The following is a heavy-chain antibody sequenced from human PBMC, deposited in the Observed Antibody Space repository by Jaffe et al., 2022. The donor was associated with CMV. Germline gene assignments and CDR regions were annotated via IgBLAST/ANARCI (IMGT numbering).Heavy chain of an antibody. CDR1: GGSISSYY. Sequence: QVQLQESGPGLVKPSETLSLTCTVSGGSISSYYWSWIRQPPGKGLEWIGYIYYSGSTNYNPSLKSRVTISVDTSKNQFSLKLSSVTAADTAVYYCARGSRRDGYRDAFDIWGQGTMVTVSS. V-gene: IGHV4-59*08. D-gene: IGHD5-12*01. J-gene: IGHJ3*02. CDR2: IYYSGST. CDR3: ARGSRRDGYRDAFDI.